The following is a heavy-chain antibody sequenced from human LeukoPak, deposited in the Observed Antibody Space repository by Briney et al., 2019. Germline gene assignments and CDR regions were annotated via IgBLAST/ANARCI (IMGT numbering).Heavy chain of an antibody. CDR3: ARAKRPDFLSGSSQFYFDS. J-gene: IGHJ4*02. Sequence: SSETLSLTCTVSGGSISSSRYYWGWIRQPPGKGLVWIGNIYYTGSTYYNPSLKSRVTISVDTSRSHFSLNLISVTAADTAVYYCARAKRPDFLSGSSQFYFDSWGQGTLVTVSS. V-gene: IGHV4-39*07. CDR1: GGSISSSRYY. D-gene: IGHD3-3*01. CDR2: IYYTGST.